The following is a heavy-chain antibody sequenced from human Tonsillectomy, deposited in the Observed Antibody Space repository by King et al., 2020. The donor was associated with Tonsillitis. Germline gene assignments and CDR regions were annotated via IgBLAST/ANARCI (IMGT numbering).Heavy chain of an antibody. CDR3: ARDLYDFGRGYFYGMDV. CDR1: GGSISSYY. V-gene: IGHV4-59*01. Sequence: VQLQESGPGLVKPSETLSLTCSVSGGSISSYYWSWIRQPPGKGLEWIGYMYSGSTNYNPSLKSRVTISVDTSKNQLSLTLSSVTAADTAVYYCARDLYDFGRGYFYGMDVWGQGTAVTVSS. CDR2: MYSGST. J-gene: IGHJ6*02. D-gene: IGHD3-3*01.